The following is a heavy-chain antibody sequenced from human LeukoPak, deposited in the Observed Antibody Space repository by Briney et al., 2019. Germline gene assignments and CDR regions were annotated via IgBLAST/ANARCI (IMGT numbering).Heavy chain of an antibody. CDR2: INHSGST. J-gene: IGHJ4*02. Sequence: SETLSLTCAVYGGSFSGYYLSWIRQPPGKGLEWIGEINHSGSTNYNPSLKSRVTISVDTSKNQFSLKLSSVTAADTAVYYCARGGRQLRRVLDYWGEGTLVTVSS. CDR1: GGSFSGYY. D-gene: IGHD6-13*01. CDR3: ARGGRQLRRVLDY. V-gene: IGHV4-34*01.